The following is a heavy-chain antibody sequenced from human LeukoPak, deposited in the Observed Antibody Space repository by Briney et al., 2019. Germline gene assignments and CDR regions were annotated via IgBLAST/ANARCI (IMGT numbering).Heavy chain of an antibody. CDR3: ARDLEYSSSPVTDY. CDR1: GYTFTSYG. V-gene: IGHV1-18*01. D-gene: IGHD6-6*01. Sequence: ASVNVSCKASGYTFTSYGISWVRQAPGQGLEWMGWISAYNGNTNYAQKLQGRVTMTTDTSTSTAYMELRSLRSDDTAVYYCARDLEYSSSPVTDYWGQGALVTVSS. J-gene: IGHJ4*02. CDR2: ISAYNGNT.